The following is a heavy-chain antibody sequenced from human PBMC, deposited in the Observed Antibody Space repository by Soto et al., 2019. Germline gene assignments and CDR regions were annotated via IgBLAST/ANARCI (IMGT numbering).Heavy chain of an antibody. Sequence: PGGSLRLSCAASGFTFSSYWMHWVRHAPGKGLLWVSGINSDGSSTSYADSVKGRFTISRDNARNTLYLQMNSLRVEDTAMYYCARADSGYAHGYYYYGMDVWGQGTTVTVSS. J-gene: IGHJ6*02. D-gene: IGHD5-12*01. CDR2: INSDGSST. V-gene: IGHV3-74*01. CDR3: ARADSGYAHGYYYYGMDV. CDR1: GFTFSSYW.